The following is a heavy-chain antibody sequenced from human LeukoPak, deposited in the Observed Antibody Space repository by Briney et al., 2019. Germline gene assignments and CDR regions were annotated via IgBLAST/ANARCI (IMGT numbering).Heavy chain of an antibody. D-gene: IGHD2-15*01. V-gene: IGHV4-59*02. CDR1: GGSVSGYY. Sequence: SETLSLTCVVSGGSVSGYYWGWIRQPPGRGLEWIGYVYYSGSTNYNTSFKSRITISVDTSRNQFSLQLSSVTAADTAVYYCARIHRYCSGGACYVLDNWGQGTLVAVSS. CDR3: ARIHRYCSGGACYVLDN. CDR2: VYYSGST. J-gene: IGHJ4*02.